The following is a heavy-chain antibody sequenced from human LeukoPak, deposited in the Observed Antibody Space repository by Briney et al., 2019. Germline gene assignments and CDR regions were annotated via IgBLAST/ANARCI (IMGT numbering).Heavy chain of an antibody. J-gene: IGHJ4*02. V-gene: IGHV3-30*03. CDR2: ISYDGSNK. D-gene: IGHD5-24*01. CDR3: AARWLQLASLDY. Sequence: GGSLRLSCAASRFTFSSYGMHWVRQAPGKGLEWVAVISYDGSNKYYADSVKGRFTISRDNSKNTLYLQMNSLRAEDTAVYYCAARWLQLASLDYWGQGTLVTVSS. CDR1: RFTFSSYG.